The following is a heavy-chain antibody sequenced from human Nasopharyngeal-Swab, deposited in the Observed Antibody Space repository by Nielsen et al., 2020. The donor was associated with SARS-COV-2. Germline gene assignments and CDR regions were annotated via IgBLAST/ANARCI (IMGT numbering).Heavy chain of an antibody. CDR3: ARDGVRPGYSSGWKYYYYGMDV. D-gene: IGHD6-19*01. V-gene: IGHV3-30*03. J-gene: IGHJ6*02. CDR2: ISYDGSNK. CDR1: GFTFSSYC. Sequence: GESLKISCAASGFTFSSYCMHWVRQAPGKGLEWVAVISYDGSNKNYADSVKGRFTISRDNSKNTLYLQMNSLRAEDTAVYYCARDGVRPGYSSGWKYYYYGMDVWGQGTTVTVSS.